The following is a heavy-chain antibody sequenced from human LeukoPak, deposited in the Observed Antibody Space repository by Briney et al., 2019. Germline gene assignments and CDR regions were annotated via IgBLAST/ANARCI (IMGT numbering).Heavy chain of an antibody. CDR2: INPNSGGT. Sequence: GASVKVSCKASGYEKSGYTFTNYCMHWVRQAPGQGLEWMGWINPNSGGTSSAQKFQGRVTMTRDTSITTVYMEVSWLTSDDTAIYYCARADRLDGGPYLIGPWGQGTLVTVSS. D-gene: IGHD2-21*01. V-gene: IGHV1-2*02. J-gene: IGHJ5*02. CDR1: GYTFTNYC. CDR3: ARADRLDGGPYLIGP.